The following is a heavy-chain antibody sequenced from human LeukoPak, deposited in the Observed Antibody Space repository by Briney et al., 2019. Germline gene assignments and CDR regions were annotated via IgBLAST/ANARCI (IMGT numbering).Heavy chain of an antibody. D-gene: IGHD3-16*01. CDR3: ARGFDGGSPFDN. J-gene: IGHJ4*02. Sequence: SETLSLTCTVSGGSISSGDYSWSWIRQPPGKGLEWIGYIYYSGGTYCNPSLKSRVTISVDTSKNQFSLKLSSVTAADTAVYYCARGFDGGSPFDNWGQGTLVTVSS. CDR1: GGSISSGDYS. CDR2: IYYSGGT. V-gene: IGHV4-30-4*01.